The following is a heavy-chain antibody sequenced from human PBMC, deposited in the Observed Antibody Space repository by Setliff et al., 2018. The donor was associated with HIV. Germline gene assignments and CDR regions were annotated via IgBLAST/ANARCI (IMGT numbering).Heavy chain of an antibody. CDR2: INAGNGNT. CDR3: AKLGRSGYNWNLYYYMNG. Sequence: ASVKVSCKASGYTFTSYAMHWVRQAPGQRLEWMGWINAGNGNTKYSQKFQGRVTITRDTSASTAYMELSSLRSEDTAVYYCAKLGRSGYNWNLYYYMNGWGKGTTVTFSS. D-gene: IGHD1-20*01. CDR1: GYTFTSYA. J-gene: IGHJ6*03. V-gene: IGHV1-3*01.